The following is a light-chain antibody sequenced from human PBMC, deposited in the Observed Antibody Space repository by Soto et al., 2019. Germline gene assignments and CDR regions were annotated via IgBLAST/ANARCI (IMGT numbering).Light chain of an antibody. V-gene: IGKV1-5*01. CDR2: DAS. Sequence: DIQMTQSPSTLSASVGDRVTITCRASQSISSWLAWYQQKPGKAPKLLIYDASSLESGVPSRFSGSGSGTEFTLNISSLQPDDFATYYCQQYNSQAWTFGQGTKVEIK. CDR1: QSISSW. CDR3: QQYNSQAWT. J-gene: IGKJ1*01.